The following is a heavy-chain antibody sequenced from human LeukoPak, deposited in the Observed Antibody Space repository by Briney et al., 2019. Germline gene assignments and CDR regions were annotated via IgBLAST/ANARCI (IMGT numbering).Heavy chain of an antibody. D-gene: IGHD6-19*01. Sequence: GGSLRLSCAASGFTFRSYWMSWVRQAPGKGLEWVANIKEDGSEKYFVDSVKGRFTISRDNAKNSLYLQMNSLRAEDTAVYYCARGGSSGWGYYYYYMDVWGKGTTVTISS. J-gene: IGHJ6*03. CDR3: ARGGSSGWGYYYYYMDV. CDR1: GFTFRSYW. CDR2: IKEDGSEK. V-gene: IGHV3-7*03.